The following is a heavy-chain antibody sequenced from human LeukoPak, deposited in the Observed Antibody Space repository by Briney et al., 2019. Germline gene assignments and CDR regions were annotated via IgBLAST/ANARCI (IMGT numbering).Heavy chain of an antibody. D-gene: IGHD4/OR15-4a*01. CDR1: GGSICNYY. V-gene: IGHV4-59*01. J-gene: IGHJ3*01. Sequence: SETLSLTCTVSGGSICNYYWSWVRQPPGKVLEYIGYIYYSGLTNYNPSLKSRVTISVDTSKNQFSLKLSSVTAADTAVYYCARDPNTDAYDLWGPGTVVTVSS. CDR3: ARDPNTDAYDL. CDR2: IYYSGLT.